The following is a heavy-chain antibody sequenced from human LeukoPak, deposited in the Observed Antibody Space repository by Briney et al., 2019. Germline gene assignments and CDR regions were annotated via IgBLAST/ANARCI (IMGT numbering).Heavy chain of an antibody. CDR1: GDSISSLTYY. V-gene: IGHV4-39*01. J-gene: IGHJ4*02. CDR2: IYYRGAT. CDR3: ARAGVATWQY. Sequence: PSETLSLTCTVSGDSISSLTYYWAWLRQPPGKGLEWIASIYYRGATYYHPSLKSRVTISVDTSNNQFSLKQTSVTAADTAVYYCARAGVATWQYWGQGTLVTVSS. D-gene: IGHD5-12*01.